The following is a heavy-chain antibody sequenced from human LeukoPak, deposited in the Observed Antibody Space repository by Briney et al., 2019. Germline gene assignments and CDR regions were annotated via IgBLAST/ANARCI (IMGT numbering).Heavy chain of an antibody. CDR3: ARVYSGYDFGFSGDLVAASFDY. J-gene: IGHJ4*02. CDR2: ISRSGRTI. D-gene: IGHD5-12*01. V-gene: IGHV3-48*03. CDR1: GFTFSGYE. Sequence: QSGGSLRLSCAASGFTFSGYEMNWVRQAPGKGLEWVSYISRSGRTIYDADSVKGRFTISRDNAKNSLYLQMNSLRAEDTAVYYCARVYSGYDFGFSGDLVAASFDYWGQGTLVTVSS.